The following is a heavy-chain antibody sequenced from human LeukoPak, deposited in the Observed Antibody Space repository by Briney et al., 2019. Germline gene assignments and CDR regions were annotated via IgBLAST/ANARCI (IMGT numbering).Heavy chain of an antibody. CDR2: IYPGDSDT. V-gene: IGHV5-51*01. D-gene: IGHD6-13*01. CDR3: ARQQLAGDAFDI. Sequence: SGESLKISCQTSGYSFSKYWIGWVRQMPGKGLEWMGIIYPGDSDTRYSPSFQGQVTISADKSISTAYLQWSSLKASDTAMYYCARQQLAGDAFDIWGQGTMVTVSS. CDR1: GYSFSKYW. J-gene: IGHJ3*02.